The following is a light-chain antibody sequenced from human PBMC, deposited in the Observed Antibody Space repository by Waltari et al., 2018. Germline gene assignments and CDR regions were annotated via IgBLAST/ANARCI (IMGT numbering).Light chain of an antibody. Sequence: EIVLTQSPGTLSLSPGDRATLSCRASQRVDPFYLAWYQQKPGQAPRPLIYAVSNRATGVPDRFSGSGSETDFTLTISRLEPEDFAVYYCQQHGSSHLYSFGQGTKLEIK. CDR2: AVS. V-gene: IGKV3-20*01. CDR3: QQHGSSHLYS. J-gene: IGKJ2*01. CDR1: QRVDPFY.